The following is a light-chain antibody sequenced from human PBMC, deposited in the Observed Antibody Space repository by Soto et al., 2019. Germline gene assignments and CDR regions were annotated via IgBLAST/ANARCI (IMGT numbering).Light chain of an antibody. Sequence: EIVLTQSPGTLSLSPGERATLSCRASQSVSSSYLAWYQQKPGQAPRLLIYGASIRSTGIPDRFSGSGSGTDFPLTISRLEPEDFAVYYCQQYGSSPLFTFGPGTKVDIE. J-gene: IGKJ3*01. V-gene: IGKV3-20*01. CDR2: GAS. CDR1: QSVSSSY. CDR3: QQYGSSPLFT.